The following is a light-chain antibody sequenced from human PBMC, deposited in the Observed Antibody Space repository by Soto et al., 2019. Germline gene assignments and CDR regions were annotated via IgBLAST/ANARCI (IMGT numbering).Light chain of an antibody. CDR1: QSVSSNY. Sequence: EIVLTQSPGTLSLFPGERATLSCRATQSVSSNYLAWYQQKPGQAPRLLIYIASSRATGIPDSISGSGSGTDFTLTISRLEPEDFALYYCQQYGTSPWTFGQGNKVEIK. J-gene: IGKJ1*01. CDR2: IAS. CDR3: QQYGTSPWT. V-gene: IGKV3-20*01.